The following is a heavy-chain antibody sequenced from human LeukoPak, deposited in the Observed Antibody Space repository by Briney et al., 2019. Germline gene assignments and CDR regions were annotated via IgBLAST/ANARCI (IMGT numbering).Heavy chain of an antibody. J-gene: IGHJ5*02. CDR1: GFTFSNYW. V-gene: IGHV3-7*03. CDR3: ATGSGT. Sequence: GGSLRLSCAVSGFTFSNYWMNWVRQAPGKGLEWVANMNQDGSEKYYVDSVKGRFTISRDNSKNTLYLQMNSLRAEDTAVYYCATGSGTWGQGTRVTVSS. CDR2: MNQDGSEK.